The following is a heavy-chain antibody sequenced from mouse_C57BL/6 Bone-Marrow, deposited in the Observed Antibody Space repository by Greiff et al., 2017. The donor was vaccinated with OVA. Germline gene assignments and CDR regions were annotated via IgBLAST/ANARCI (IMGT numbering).Heavy chain of an antibody. CDR3: DKSLVLGYAMDY. V-gene: IGHV2-3*01. CDR2: IWGDGST. Sequence: VKLMESGPGLVAPSQSLSITCTVSGFSLTSYGVSWVRQPPGKGLEWLGVIWGDGSTNYHSALISRLSISKYNSKSQVFLKLNSLQTDDTATYSFDKSLVLGYAMDYWGQGTSVTVSS. CDR1: GFSLTSYG. J-gene: IGHJ4*01. D-gene: IGHD2-10*02.